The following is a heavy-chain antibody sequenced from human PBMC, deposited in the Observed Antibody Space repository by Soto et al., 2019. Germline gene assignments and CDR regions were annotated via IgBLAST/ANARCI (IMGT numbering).Heavy chain of an antibody. CDR1: GFTFSRYW. J-gene: IGHJ4*02. D-gene: IGHD2-8*02. Sequence: PGGSLRLSCVASGFTFSRYWMSWVRQAPGKGLEWVATIKTDGGEEYYVDSVRGRFTISRDNARDSLFLQMNGLRVEDTAVYYCATYSDCTGGGCSANPDHWGQGTLVTVSS. V-gene: IGHV3-7*01. CDR2: IKTDGGEE. CDR3: ATYSDCTGGGCSANPDH.